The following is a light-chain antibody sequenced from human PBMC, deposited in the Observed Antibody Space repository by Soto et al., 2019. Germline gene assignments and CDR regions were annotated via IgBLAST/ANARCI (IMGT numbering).Light chain of an antibody. Sequence: PGERATLSCRASQSVSNYLAWYQQKPGQAPRLLIYDASNRATGIPARFSGSGSGTDFTLTISRLEPEDFAVYYCQHYGSSPFTFGPGTKVDIK. CDR3: QHYGSSPFT. V-gene: IGKV3-20*01. J-gene: IGKJ3*01. CDR2: DAS. CDR1: QSVSNY.